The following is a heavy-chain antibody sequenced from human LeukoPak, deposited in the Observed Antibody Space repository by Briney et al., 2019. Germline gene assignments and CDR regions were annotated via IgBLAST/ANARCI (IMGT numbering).Heavy chain of an antibody. D-gene: IGHD3-22*01. CDR3: ANFGGDSSGYYYPLDY. J-gene: IGHJ4*02. CDR1: GGSISSSSYY. Sequence: SETLSLTCTVSGGSISSSSYYWGRLRQPPGKGLEWIGSIYYSGSTYYNPSLKSRVTISVDTSKNQFSLKLSSVTAADTAVYYCANFGGDSSGYYYPLDYWGQGTLVTVSS. CDR2: IYYSGST. V-gene: IGHV4-39*07.